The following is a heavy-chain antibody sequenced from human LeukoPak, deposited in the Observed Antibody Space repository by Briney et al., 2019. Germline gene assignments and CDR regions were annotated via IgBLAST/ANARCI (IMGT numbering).Heavy chain of an antibody. D-gene: IGHD6-13*01. Sequence: SETLSLTCTVSGDSITSYYWSWIRQPPGEGLEWIGYIYYSGSTNYNPSLKSRVTISVDTSKNQFSLKLSSVTAADTAVYYCARVGSSWYHDAFDIWGQGTMVTVSS. V-gene: IGHV4-59*01. CDR2: IYYSGST. J-gene: IGHJ3*02. CDR1: GDSITSYY. CDR3: ARVGSSWYHDAFDI.